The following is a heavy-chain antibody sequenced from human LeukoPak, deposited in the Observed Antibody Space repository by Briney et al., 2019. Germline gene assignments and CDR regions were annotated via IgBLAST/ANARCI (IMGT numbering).Heavy chain of an antibody. D-gene: IGHD3-10*02. CDR1: GFAFNSYN. J-gene: IGHJ6*04. Sequence: GALILSWAASGFAFNSYNMNLVRQAPGKGLEWVSAITSSSTYIYYADSVKGRFTISRDNARNSLYLQMNSLRAEDTAVYYCAELGITMLGGVWGKGTTVTISS. V-gene: IGHV3-21*01. CDR2: ITSSSTYI. CDR3: AELGITMLGGV.